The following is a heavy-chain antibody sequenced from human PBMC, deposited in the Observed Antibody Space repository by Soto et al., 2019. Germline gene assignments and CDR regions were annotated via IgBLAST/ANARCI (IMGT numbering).Heavy chain of an antibody. Sequence: SETLSLTCTVSGGSISSYYWTWIRQPPGKGLEWIGYVHYTGSTNYNPSLKSRVTISLDTSKNQFSLKLTSVTAADTAVYYCARHGYTSGRTYFDYWGQGILVTVSS. V-gene: IGHV4-59*08. CDR3: ARHGYTSGRTYFDY. D-gene: IGHD6-19*01. J-gene: IGHJ4*02. CDR2: VHYTGST. CDR1: GGSISSYY.